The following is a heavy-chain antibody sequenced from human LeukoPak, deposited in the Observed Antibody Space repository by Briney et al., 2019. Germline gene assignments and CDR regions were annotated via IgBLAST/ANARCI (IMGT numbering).Heavy chain of an antibody. Sequence: GRSLRLSCAASGFTFDDYAMHWVRQAPGKGLEWVSGISWNSGSIGYADSVKGRFTISRDNAKNSLYLQMNSLRAEDTALYYCAKDIGCSSTSCRYYYYYYGMDVWGQGTTVTVSS. V-gene: IGHV3-9*01. CDR3: AKDIGCSSTSCRYYYYYYGMDV. CDR2: ISWNSGSI. D-gene: IGHD2-2*01. J-gene: IGHJ6*02. CDR1: GFTFDDYA.